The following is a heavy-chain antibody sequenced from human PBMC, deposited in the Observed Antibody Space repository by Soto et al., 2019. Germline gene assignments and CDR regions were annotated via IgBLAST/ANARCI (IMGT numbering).Heavy chain of an antibody. CDR3: ARADYSIRGIDWFDP. CDR2: IIPIFGTA. D-gene: IGHD4-4*01. Sequence: ASVKVSCKASGGTFSSYAISWVRQAPGQGLEWMGGIIPIFGTANYAQKFQGRVTITADESTSTAYMELSSLRSEDTAVYYCARADYSIRGIDWFDPWGQGTLVTVSS. CDR1: GGTFSSYA. V-gene: IGHV1-69*13. J-gene: IGHJ5*02.